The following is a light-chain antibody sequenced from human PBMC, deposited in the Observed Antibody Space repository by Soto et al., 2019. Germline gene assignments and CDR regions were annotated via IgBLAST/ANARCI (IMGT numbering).Light chain of an antibody. CDR3: LQYNNWPQT. CDR2: DAS. Sequence: IVLTQSPATLSLPPGERATLSCRASQSVSRNLAWYQQKPGQAPRLLIYDASTRATGIPARFSGSGSGTEFTLTISSLQSEDFAFYYCLQYNNWPQTFGQGTKVDIK. CDR1: QSVSRN. V-gene: IGKV3-15*01. J-gene: IGKJ1*01.